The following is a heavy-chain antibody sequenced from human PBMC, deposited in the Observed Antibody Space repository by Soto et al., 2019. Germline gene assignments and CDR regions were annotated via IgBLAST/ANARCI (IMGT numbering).Heavy chain of an antibody. CDR1: GYTFTTYA. CDR2: INAGNGDT. Sequence: GASVKVSCKASGYTFTTYAMHWVRQAPGQRLERMGWINAGNGDTKYLQKFQGRVTITRDTSATTTYMDLSSLRSEDTAVYYCARDRPGISTAGFDYWGQGTLVTVSS. D-gene: IGHD6-13*01. J-gene: IGHJ4*02. CDR3: ARDRPGISTAGFDY. V-gene: IGHV1-3*01.